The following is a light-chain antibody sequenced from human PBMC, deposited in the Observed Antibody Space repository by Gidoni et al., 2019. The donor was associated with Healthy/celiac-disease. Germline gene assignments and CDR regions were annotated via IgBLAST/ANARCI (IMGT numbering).Light chain of an antibody. CDR2: QDS. J-gene: IGLJ2*01. V-gene: IGLV3-1*01. Sequence: SYELTQPPSVSVSPGQTASITCSGDQLGDKYACWYQQKPGQSPVLVIYQDSKRPSGIPERFSGSNSGNTATLTISGTQAMDEADYYCQAWDSSTACVVFGGGTKLT. CDR3: QAWDSSTACVV. CDR1: QLGDKY.